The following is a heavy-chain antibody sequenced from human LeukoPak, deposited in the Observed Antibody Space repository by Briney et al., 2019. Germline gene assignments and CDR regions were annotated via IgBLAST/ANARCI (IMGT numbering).Heavy chain of an antibody. Sequence: GGSLRLSCAASGFTFSSYGMSWVRQAPGKGLEWVSGISGSSGSTYYADSVKGRFTIARDNSKNTLYLQMNSLRAEDTAVYYCAKVGVDTAMAFDYWGQGTLVTVSS. V-gene: IGHV3-23*01. CDR3: AKVGVDTAMAFDY. D-gene: IGHD5-18*01. J-gene: IGHJ4*02. CDR2: ISGSSGST. CDR1: GFTFSSYG.